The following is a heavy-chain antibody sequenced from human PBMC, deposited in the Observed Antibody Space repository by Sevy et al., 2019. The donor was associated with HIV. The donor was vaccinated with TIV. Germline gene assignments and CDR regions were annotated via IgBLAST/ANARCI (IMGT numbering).Heavy chain of an antibody. J-gene: IGHJ4*02. CDR1: GFTFSSYA. CDR3: ARVPTYGDYFDY. Sequence: GGSLRLSCAASGFTFSSYAMHWVRQAPGKGLEWVAVISYDGSNKYYAVSVKGRFTISRDNSKNTLYLQMNSLRAEDTAVYYCARVPTYGDYFDYWGQGTLVTVSS. CDR2: ISYDGSNK. D-gene: IGHD4-17*01. V-gene: IGHV3-30-3*01.